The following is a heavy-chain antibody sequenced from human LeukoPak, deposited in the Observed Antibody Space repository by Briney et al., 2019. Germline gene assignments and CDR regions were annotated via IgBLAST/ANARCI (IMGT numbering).Heavy chain of an antibody. Sequence: SETLSLTCIVSGGSMRGYYWSWIRQPPGKGLEWIGYIYYSGSTNYNPSLKSRVTISVDTSKNQFSLKLSSVTAADTAVYYCARHGYYYDSSGPLGQTSDYWGQGTLVTVSS. V-gene: IGHV4-59*08. D-gene: IGHD3-22*01. J-gene: IGHJ4*02. CDR2: IYYSGST. CDR3: ARHGYYYDSSGPLGQTSDY. CDR1: GGSMRGYY.